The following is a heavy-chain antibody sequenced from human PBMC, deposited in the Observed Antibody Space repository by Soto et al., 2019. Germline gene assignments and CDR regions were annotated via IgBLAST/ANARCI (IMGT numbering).Heavy chain of an antibody. V-gene: IGHV4-38-2*01. CDR2: IYHSGST. D-gene: IGHD3-22*01. Sequence: PAGTLCLTCAVSGFSISSGSYCGCSRQPRGKGLEGFGSIYHSGSTYYTPSVKSRFTLSGDTSKNQFSLKLSTVNAEDTAVYYCARATYSSDSSGYYSRYWGQGTQVTVSS. CDR1: GFSISSGSY. CDR3: ARATYSSDSSGYYSRY. J-gene: IGHJ4*02.